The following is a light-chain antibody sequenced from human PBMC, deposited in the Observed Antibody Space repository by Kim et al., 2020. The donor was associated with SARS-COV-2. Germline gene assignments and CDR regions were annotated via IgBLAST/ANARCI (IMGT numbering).Light chain of an antibody. Sequence: TRGRRPNHSCKASRGIGTNLAWYHQKPGQAPRLLIYGASARATGVTARISGSASGSDFTLTISTLQSGDFGIYYCQQYNNWFPYTFGQGTKLEI. V-gene: IGKV3-15*01. CDR3: QQYNNWFPYT. J-gene: IGKJ2*01. CDR1: RGIGTN. CDR2: GAS.